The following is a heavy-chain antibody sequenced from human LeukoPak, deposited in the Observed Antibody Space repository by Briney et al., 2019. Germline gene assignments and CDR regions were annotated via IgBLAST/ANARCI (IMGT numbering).Heavy chain of an antibody. CDR1: GGSISSYY. CDR2: IYNSGST. D-gene: IGHD6-13*01. V-gene: IGHV4-4*07. J-gene: IGHJ4*02. Sequence: PSETLSLTCTVSGGSISSYYWSWIRQPAGKGLEWIGRIYNSGSTNYNPSLKSRVTISLDTSKNQFSLKLSSVTAADTAVYYCARGVVAAAGRTFDFWGQGTLVTVSS. CDR3: ARGVVAAAGRTFDF.